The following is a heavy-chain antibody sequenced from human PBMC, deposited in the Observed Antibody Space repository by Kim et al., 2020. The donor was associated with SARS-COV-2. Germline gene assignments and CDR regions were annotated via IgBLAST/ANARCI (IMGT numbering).Heavy chain of an antibody. J-gene: IGHJ4*02. Sequence: ASVKVSCKTPRNTLASYYIHWVRQAPGQGLEWMRLTHLGSARTKIAQIFQGRISMITDTSTTTVFMNLSSLTSDDTAVYYCAREPDGTGNLEIWGQGTLV. V-gene: IGHV1-46*01. CDR1: RNTLASYY. CDR3: AREPDGTGNLEI. D-gene: IGHD1-1*01. CDR2: THLGSART.